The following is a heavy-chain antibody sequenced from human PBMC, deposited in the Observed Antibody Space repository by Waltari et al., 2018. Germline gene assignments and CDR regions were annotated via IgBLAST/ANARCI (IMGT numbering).Heavy chain of an antibody. CDR2: ISWDGGST. CDR1: GFTFDDYT. V-gene: IGHV3-43*01. CDR3: ARALVANLPSDAFDI. D-gene: IGHD2-8*02. Sequence: EVQLVESGGVVVQPGGSLRLSCAASGFTFDDYTMHWVRQAPGKGLEWVSLISWDGGSTYYADSVKGRFTISIDNSKNSLYLQMNSLRTEDTALYYCARALVANLPSDAFDIWGQGTMVTVSS. J-gene: IGHJ3*02.